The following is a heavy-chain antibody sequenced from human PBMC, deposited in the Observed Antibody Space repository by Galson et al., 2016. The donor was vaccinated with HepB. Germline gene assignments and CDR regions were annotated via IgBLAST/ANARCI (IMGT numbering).Heavy chain of an antibody. CDR3: VRGGVNPDY. CDR1: GFTFSSYW. D-gene: IGHD3-10*01. Sequence: SLRLSCAASGFTFSSYWMSWVRQAPGKGPEWVAKTRKDESEKYYVDSVKGRFTISRDNAKDSLYLQMNNLRVEDTAVYYCVRGGVNPDYWGQGTLITVSS. CDR2: TRKDESEK. J-gene: IGHJ4*02. V-gene: IGHV3-7*01.